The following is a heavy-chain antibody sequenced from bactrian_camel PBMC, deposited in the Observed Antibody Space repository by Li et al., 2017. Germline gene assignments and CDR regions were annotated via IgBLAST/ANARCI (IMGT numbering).Heavy chain of an antibody. J-gene: IGHJ4*01. V-gene: IGHV3S55*01. Sequence: HVQLVESGGGSVEAGGSLRLSCAVSGYTSARTCMGWFRQAPGKEREGVASIDSDGAPSYDDSVKGRFAISTDNTRNTLYLQMDNLKPEDTARHFCAADWRFFPSWIGVLDLARFLYFGPGTQVTVS. D-gene: IGHD1*01. CDR1: GYTSARTC. CDR2: IDSDGAP.